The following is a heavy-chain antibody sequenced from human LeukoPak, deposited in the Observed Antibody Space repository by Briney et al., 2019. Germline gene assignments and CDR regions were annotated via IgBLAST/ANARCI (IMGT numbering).Heavy chain of an antibody. V-gene: IGHV3-7*01. CDR2: IKQDRSEK. J-gene: IGHJ4*02. Sequence: LAGGSLRLSCAASGFTFSNYWMSWVRQAPGKGLEWVANIKQDRSEKYYVDSVKGRFTISRDNAKNSLYLQMNSLRAEDTAVYYCARDLWYYGSGRENDYWGQGTLVTVSS. CDR3: ARDLWYYGSGRENDY. D-gene: IGHD3-10*01. CDR1: GFTFSNYW.